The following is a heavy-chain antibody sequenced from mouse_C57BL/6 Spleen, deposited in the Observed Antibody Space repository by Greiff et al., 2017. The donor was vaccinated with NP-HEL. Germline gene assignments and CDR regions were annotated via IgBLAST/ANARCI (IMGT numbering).Heavy chain of an antibody. V-gene: IGHV1-53*01. CDR2: INPSNGGT. D-gene: IGHD3-2*02. CDR3: ARERGQLSLYFDY. CDR1: GYTFTSYW. Sequence: QVQLQQPGTELVKPGASVKLSCKASGYTFTSYWMHWVKQRPGQGLEWIGNINPSNGGTNYNEKFESKATLTVDKSSSTAYMQLSSLTSEDSAVYYCARERGQLSLYFDYWGQGTTLTVSS. J-gene: IGHJ2*01.